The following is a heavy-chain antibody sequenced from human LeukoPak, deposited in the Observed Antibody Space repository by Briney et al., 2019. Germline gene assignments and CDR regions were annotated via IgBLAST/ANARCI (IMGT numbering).Heavy chain of an antibody. V-gene: IGHV3-21*01. J-gene: IGHJ4*02. CDR1: GFTFNNYN. D-gene: IGHD4/OR15-4a*01. CDR3: ARRAGAYSHPYDY. CDR2: ISSSSSYI. Sequence: GGSLRLSCAASGFTFNNYNMNWVRQAPGKGLEWVSSISSSSSYIYYADSVQGRFTISRDNAKNSLYLQMNSLRAEDTAVYYCARRAGAYSHPYDYWGQGTLVTVSS.